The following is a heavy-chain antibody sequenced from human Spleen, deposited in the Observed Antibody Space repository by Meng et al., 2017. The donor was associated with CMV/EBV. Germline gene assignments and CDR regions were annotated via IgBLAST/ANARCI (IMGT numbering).Heavy chain of an antibody. CDR1: GYTFTDYY. V-gene: IGHV1-2*02. J-gene: IGHJ6*02. CDR2: INPNSGGT. CDR3: AKDRAPILEWPRSFYGVDV. Sequence: KVSCKASGYTFTDYYIYWVRQAPGQGLEWMGWINPNSGGTKYAQKFQGRVTMTRDTSISTAYMEVSRLTSDDTALYYCAKDRAPILEWPRSFYGVDVWGQGTTVTVSS. D-gene: IGHD3-3*01.